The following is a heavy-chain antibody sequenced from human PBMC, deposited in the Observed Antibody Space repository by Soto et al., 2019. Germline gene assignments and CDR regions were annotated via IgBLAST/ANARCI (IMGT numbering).Heavy chain of an antibody. CDR3: AKVPLRPYYFDY. D-gene: IGHD4-17*01. Sequence: SVKVSCKASGGTLSSYTFSWVRQAPGQGLEWMGRIIPNLGITNYAQKFQGRITIIVDKSTSTAYMELSSLRSEDTAVYYCAKVPLRPYYFDYWGQGTQVTVSS. CDR1: GGTLSSYT. V-gene: IGHV1-69*02. J-gene: IGHJ4*02. CDR2: IIPNLGIT.